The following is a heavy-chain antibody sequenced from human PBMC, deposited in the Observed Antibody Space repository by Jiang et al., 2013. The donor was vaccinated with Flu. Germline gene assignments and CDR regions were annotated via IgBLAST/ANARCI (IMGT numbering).Heavy chain of an antibody. D-gene: IGHD3-3*01. CDR1: GFPFSSYW. V-gene: IGHV3-23*01. J-gene: IGHJ4*02. Sequence: QLLESGGGLVQPGGSLRLSCAASGFPFSSYWMSWVRQAPGKGLEWVSAISGSGGSTYYADSVKGRFTISRDNSKNTLYLQMNSLRAEDTAVYYCANGGGGSYYDFWSGYYTRYYFDYWGQGTLVTVSS. CDR2: ISGSGGST. CDR3: ANGGGGSYYDFWSGYYTRYYFDY.